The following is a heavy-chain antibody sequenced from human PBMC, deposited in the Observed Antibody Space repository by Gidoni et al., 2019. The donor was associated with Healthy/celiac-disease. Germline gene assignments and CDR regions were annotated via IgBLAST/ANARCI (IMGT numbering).Heavy chain of an antibody. CDR3: AKWPVSEGYFDY. CDR2: ISGSGGST. CDR1: GFTFSSYA. J-gene: IGHJ4*02. V-gene: IGHV3-23*01. D-gene: IGHD3-16*02. Sequence: EVQLLESGGGLVQPGGSLRLSCAASGFTFSSYAMRWVRQAPGKGLAWVAAISGSGGSTYYADSVKGRFTISRDNSKNTLYLQMNSLRAEDTAVYYCAKWPVSEGYFDYWGQGTLVTVSS.